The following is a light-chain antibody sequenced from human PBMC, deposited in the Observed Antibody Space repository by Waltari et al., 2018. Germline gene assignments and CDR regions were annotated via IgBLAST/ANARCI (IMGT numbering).Light chain of an antibody. CDR2: AAS. J-gene: IGKJ3*01. CDR3: QQSYTIPIT. V-gene: IGKV1-39*01. Sequence: DIQMTQSPSSLSASVGDRVTITCRSSQSIRTYLNWYHQIPGKAPSLLIHAASTLQSVVPSRFSGSGSGTDFTLTISSLQPEDFAIYYCQQSYTIPITFGPGTKVHI. CDR1: QSIRTY.